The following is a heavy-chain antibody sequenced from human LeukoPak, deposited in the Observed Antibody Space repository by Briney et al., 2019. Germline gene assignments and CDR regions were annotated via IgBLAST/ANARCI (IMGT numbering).Heavy chain of an antibody. CDR2: ISYDGSNK. Sequence: LSLTCTVSGGSISSSSYYWGWVRQAPGKGLEWVAVISYDGSNKYYADSVKGRFTISRDNSKNTLYLQMNSLRAEDMAVYYCARDPHSYCGGDCYPFDYWGQGTLVTVSS. CDR3: ARDPHSYCGGDCYPFDY. J-gene: IGHJ4*02. D-gene: IGHD2-21*02. CDR1: GGSISSSSYY. V-gene: IGHV3-30-3*01.